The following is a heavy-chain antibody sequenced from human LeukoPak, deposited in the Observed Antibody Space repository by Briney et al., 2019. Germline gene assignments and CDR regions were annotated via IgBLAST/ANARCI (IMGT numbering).Heavy chain of an antibody. D-gene: IGHD2-2*01. CDR2: ISSSGSTI. CDR3: ARMNCSRTSCHDSTRALFDY. CDR1: GFTFSSYE. Sequence: PGGSLRLSCAASGFTFSSYEMNWVRQAPGKGLEWVSYISSSGSTIYYADSVKARFIISRDNSKNTLYLQMNSLRAEDTAVYYCARMNCSRTSCHDSTRALFDYWGQGTLVTVSS. V-gene: IGHV3-48*03. J-gene: IGHJ4*02.